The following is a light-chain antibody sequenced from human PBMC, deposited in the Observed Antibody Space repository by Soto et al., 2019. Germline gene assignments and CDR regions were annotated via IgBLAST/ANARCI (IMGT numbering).Light chain of an antibody. CDR2: RAS. J-gene: IGKJ4*01. V-gene: IGKV3-20*01. CDR3: QQYGSSPLT. CDR1: QSVSSY. Sequence: EIVLTQSPATLSLSPGERATLSCRASQSVSSYLAWYQQKPGQTPKVLIYRASSRATGIPDRFSGSGSGTDFTLTISRLEPEDFAMYYCQQYGSSPLTFGGGTKVDIK.